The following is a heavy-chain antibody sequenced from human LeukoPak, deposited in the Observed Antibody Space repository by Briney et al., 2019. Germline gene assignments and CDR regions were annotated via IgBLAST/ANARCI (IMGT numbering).Heavy chain of an antibody. J-gene: IGHJ4*01. Sequence: ASVKVSCKASGYSFTSNYIHWVRQAPGQGLEWMGMIYPRDGSTSYAQKFQGRVTVTRDTSTSTVHMELSGLRYEDTAVYYCARDQEAFDYWGHGTLVTVSS. V-gene: IGHV1-46*01. CDR2: IYPRDGST. CDR3: ARDQEAFDY. CDR1: GYSFTSNY.